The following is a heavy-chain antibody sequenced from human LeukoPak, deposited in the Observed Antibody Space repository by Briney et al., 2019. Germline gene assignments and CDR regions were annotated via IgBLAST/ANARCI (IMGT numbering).Heavy chain of an antibody. CDR1: GGSISSGSYY. CDR2: IYTSGST. CDR3: ARGAPGGPRNPGAFDI. D-gene: IGHD3-10*01. Sequence: SETLSLTCTVSGGSISSGSYYWSWIRQPAGKGLEWIGRIYTSGSTNYNPSLKSRVTISVDTSKNQFSLKLSSVTAADTAVYYCARGAPGGPRNPGAFDIWGQGTMVTVSS. V-gene: IGHV4-61*02. J-gene: IGHJ3*02.